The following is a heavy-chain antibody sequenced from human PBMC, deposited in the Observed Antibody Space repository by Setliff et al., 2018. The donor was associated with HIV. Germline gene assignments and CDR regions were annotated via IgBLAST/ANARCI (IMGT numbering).Heavy chain of an antibody. CDR3: ARGLPTTGPDF. Sequence: SETLSLTCTVSGGSISSGSYFWSWIRQSPGKGLEWIGFRSTSGSTNCNPSLKSRVTISVDTSKNQLSLKLRSVTAADTAVYYCARGLPTTGPDFWGQGTLVTVSS. V-gene: IGHV4-61*01. CDR1: GGSISSGSYF. CDR2: RSTSGST. D-gene: IGHD2-8*01. J-gene: IGHJ4*02.